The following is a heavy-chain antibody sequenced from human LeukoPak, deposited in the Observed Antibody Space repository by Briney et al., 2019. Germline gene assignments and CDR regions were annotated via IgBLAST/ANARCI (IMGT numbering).Heavy chain of an antibody. CDR1: GGSISSYY. CDR3: ARSSTYCSSTSCYGGSWDY. V-gene: IGHV4-4*07. Sequence: SETLSLTCTVSGGSISSYYWSWIRQPAGKGLEWIGRIYTSGSTNYNPSLKSRVTMSVDTSKNQFSLKLSSVTAADTAVYYCARSSTYCSSTSCYGGSWDYWGQGTLVTVSS. J-gene: IGHJ4*02. D-gene: IGHD2-2*01. CDR2: IYTSGST.